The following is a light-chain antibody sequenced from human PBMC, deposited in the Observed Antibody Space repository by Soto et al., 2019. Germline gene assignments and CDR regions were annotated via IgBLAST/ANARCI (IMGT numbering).Light chain of an antibody. V-gene: IGKV3-15*01. CDR1: QSVSSD. J-gene: IGKJ1*01. Sequence: MARTQSPATLSVSPGSRATISCRASQSVSSDLAWYHQKPGQAPRLLIYGASTRATGIPARFSGSGSGTEFTLTVSSLQSEDFAAYYWQQYNNCARTFGQGTKVDI. CDR2: GAS. CDR3: QQYNNCART.